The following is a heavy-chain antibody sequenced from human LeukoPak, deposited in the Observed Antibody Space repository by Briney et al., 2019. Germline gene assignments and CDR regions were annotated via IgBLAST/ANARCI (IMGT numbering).Heavy chain of an antibody. Sequence: SQTLSLTCAVSGGSISSGGYSWSWIRQPPGKGLEWIGYIYHSGSTYYNPSLKSRVTISVDRSKNQSSLKLSSVTAADTAVYYCAGGIAAAGDWRYYFDYWGQGTLVTVSS. CDR2: IYHSGST. V-gene: IGHV4-30-2*01. D-gene: IGHD6-13*01. CDR1: GGSISSGGYS. J-gene: IGHJ4*02. CDR3: AGGIAAAGDWRYYFDY.